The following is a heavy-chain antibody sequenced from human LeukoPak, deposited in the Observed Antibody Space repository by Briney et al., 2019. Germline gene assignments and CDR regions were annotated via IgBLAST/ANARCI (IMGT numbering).Heavy chain of an antibody. V-gene: IGHV3-23*01. CDR3: ARAGYSSGWYSTPDYYYYYMDV. Sequence: GGSLRLSCAASGFTFSSYGMSWVRQAPGKGLEWVSAISGSGGSTYYADSVKGRFTISRDNSKNTLYLQMNSLRAEDTAVYYCARAGYSSGWYSTPDYYYYYMDVWGKGTTVTISS. CDR2: ISGSGGST. CDR1: GFTFSSYG. D-gene: IGHD6-19*01. J-gene: IGHJ6*03.